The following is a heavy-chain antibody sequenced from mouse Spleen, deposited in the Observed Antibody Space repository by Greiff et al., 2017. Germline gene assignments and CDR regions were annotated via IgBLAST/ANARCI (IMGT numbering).Heavy chain of an antibody. Sequence: EVKLVESGGGLVKPGGSLKLSCAASGFTFSSYAMSWVRQTPEKRLEWVATISSGGSYTYYPDSVKGRFTISRDNAKNTLYLQMSSLRSEDTAMYYCARQGDYGSRDYWGQGTTLTVSS. V-gene: IGHV5-9-3*01. CDR2: ISSGGSYT. CDR1: GFTFSSYA. D-gene: IGHD1-1*01. CDR3: ARQGDYGSRDY. J-gene: IGHJ2*01.